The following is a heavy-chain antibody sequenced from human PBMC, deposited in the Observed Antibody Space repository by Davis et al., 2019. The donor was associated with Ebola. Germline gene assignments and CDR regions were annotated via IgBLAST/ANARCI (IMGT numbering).Heavy chain of an antibody. CDR2: ISSSSSYI. CDR3: ARDYEVPRDYYYYMDV. D-gene: IGHD3-3*01. Sequence: PGGSLRLSCAASGFIFSSHSMNWVRQAPGKGLEWVSSISSSSSYIYYADSVKGRFIISRDNAKNSLYLQMNSLRAEDTAVYYCARDYEVPRDYYYYMDVWGKGTTVTVSS. CDR1: GFIFSSHS. J-gene: IGHJ6*03. V-gene: IGHV3-21*01.